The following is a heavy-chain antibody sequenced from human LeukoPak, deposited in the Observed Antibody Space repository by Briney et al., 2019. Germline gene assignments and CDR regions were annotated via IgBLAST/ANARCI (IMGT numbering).Heavy chain of an antibody. J-gene: IGHJ4*02. V-gene: IGHV4-59*03. D-gene: IGHD3-22*01. CDR1: GGSISSYY. CDR3: ARNGPHYYDKSGYLDS. CDR2: IDYSRDT. Sequence: SETLSLTCTVSGGSISSYYWSWTRQPPGKGLEWIGNIDYSRDTNYNPSLRSRVTILVDKSRNQFSLKLNSVTAADTAVHYCARNGPHYYDKSGYLDSWGQGTLVTVSS.